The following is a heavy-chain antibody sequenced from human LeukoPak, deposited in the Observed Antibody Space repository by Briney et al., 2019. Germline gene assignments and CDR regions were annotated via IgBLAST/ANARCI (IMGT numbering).Heavy chain of an antibody. Sequence: ASVKVSCKASGYTFTGYYMHRVRQAPGQGLEWMGWINPNSGGTNYAQKFQGRVTMTRDTSISTAYMELSRLRSDDTAVYYCARVGNYGSAPDAFDIWGQGTMVTVSS. CDR3: ARVGNYGSAPDAFDI. D-gene: IGHD3-10*01. CDR1: GYTFTGYY. CDR2: INPNSGGT. J-gene: IGHJ3*02. V-gene: IGHV1-2*02.